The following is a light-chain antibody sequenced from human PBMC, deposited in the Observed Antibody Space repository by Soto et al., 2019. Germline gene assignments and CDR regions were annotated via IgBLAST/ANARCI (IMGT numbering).Light chain of an antibody. Sequence: EIVLTQSPGTLSLSPGERATLSCRASQSVSSSYLAWDQQKPGQAPRLLIYSASSRATDIPDRFSGSGSGTDFTLTISRLEPEDFAVYYCQQYGSSPPRFTFGPGTRVDIK. J-gene: IGKJ3*01. CDR3: QQYGSSPPRFT. V-gene: IGKV3-20*01. CDR1: QSVSSSY. CDR2: SAS.